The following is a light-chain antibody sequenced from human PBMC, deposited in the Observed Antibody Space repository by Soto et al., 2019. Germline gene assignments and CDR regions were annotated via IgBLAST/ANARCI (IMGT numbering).Light chain of an antibody. Sequence: DIQMTQSPSTLSAFVGDRFTVTCRASQSISSWLAWYQQKPGKAPKLLIYDASSLESGVPSRFSGSGSGTEFTLTITSLQPDDSATYYCQQCNRYPITFGQGTRLEIK. V-gene: IGKV1-5*01. CDR3: QQCNRYPIT. CDR2: DAS. CDR1: QSISSW. J-gene: IGKJ5*01.